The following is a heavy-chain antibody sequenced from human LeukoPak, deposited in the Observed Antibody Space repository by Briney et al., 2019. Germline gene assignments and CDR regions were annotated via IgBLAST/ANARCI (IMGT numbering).Heavy chain of an antibody. Sequence: GSLRLSCAASGFTFSDYYMSWIRQPPGKGLEWIGSIYYSGSTYYNPSHKSRVTISVDTSKNQFSLSLSSVTAADTAVYHCARHSGIGMAQLYFDYWGQGTLVTVSS. CDR1: GFTFSDYY. J-gene: IGHJ4*02. V-gene: IGHV4-39*01. CDR3: ARHSGIGMAQLYFDY. D-gene: IGHD1-26*01. CDR2: IYYSGST.